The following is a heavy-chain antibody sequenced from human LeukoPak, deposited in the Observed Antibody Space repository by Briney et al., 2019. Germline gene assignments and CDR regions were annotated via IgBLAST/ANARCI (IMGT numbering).Heavy chain of an antibody. CDR2: IYTSGST. D-gene: IGHD3-22*01. CDR3: ARADYYDFYYFDY. J-gene: IGHJ4*02. CDR1: GGSISSYY. V-gene: IGHV4-4*09. Sequence: SETLSLTCTVSGGSISSYYWSWIRQPPGKGLEWIGYIYTSGSTNYNPSLKSRVTISVDTSKNQFSLKLSSVTAADTAVYYCARADYYDFYYFDYWGQGTLVTVSS.